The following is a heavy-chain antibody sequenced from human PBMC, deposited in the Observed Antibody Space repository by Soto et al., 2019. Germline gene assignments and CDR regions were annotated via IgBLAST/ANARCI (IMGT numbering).Heavy chain of an antibody. CDR1: GGTFSSYA. CDR3: ATHEERISANMVAHFDY. CDR2: IIPIFGTA. Sequence: GASVKVSCKASGGTFSSYAISWVRQAPGQGLGWMGGIIPIFGTANYAQKFQGRVTITADESTSTAYMELSSLRSEDTAVYYCATHEERISANMVAHFDYWGQGTLVTVSS. V-gene: IGHV1-69*13. D-gene: IGHD5-12*01. J-gene: IGHJ4*02.